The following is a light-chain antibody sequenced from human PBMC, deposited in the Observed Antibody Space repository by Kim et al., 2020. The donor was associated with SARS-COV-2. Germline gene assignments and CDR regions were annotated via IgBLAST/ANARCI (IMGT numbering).Light chain of an antibody. CDR2: RDS. Sequence: GQRVTISCSGRNFNSGSNTVNWYQQLPGTAPKLLIYRDSQRPSGVSGRFSGSKSATSASLAISGLQSEDEADYYCAAWDDSLRGVAFGGGTQLTVL. J-gene: IGLJ2*01. V-gene: IGLV1-44*01. CDR1: NFNSGSNT. CDR3: AAWDDSLRGVA.